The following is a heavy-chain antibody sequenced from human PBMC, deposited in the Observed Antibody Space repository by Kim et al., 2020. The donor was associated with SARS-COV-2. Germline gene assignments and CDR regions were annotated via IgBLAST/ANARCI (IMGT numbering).Heavy chain of an antibody. CDR1: GFTFSSYA. CDR2: ISGSGGST. D-gene: IGHD3-22*01. J-gene: IGHJ5*02. CDR3: AKGQKGYLKGERWFDP. Sequence: GGSLRLSCAASGFTFSSYAMSWVRQAPGKGLEWVSAISGSGGSTYYADSVKGRFTISRDNSKNTLYLQMNSLRAEDTAVYYCAKGQKGYLKGERWFDPWGQGTLVTVSS. V-gene: IGHV3-23*01.